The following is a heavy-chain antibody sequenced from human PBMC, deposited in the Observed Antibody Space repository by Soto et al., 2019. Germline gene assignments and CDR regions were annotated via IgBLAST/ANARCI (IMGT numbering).Heavy chain of an antibody. CDR1: GFTFSSYA. J-gene: IGHJ4*02. CDR3: AKDGHYDFWSGYHDY. V-gene: IGHV3-23*01. CDR2: ISGSGGST. D-gene: IGHD3-3*01. Sequence: GGSLRLSCAASGFTFSSYAMSWVRQAPGKGLEWVSAISGSGGSTYYADSVKGRFTISRDNSKNTLYLQMNSLRAEDTAVYYCAKDGHYDFWSGYHDYWGQGTLVTVSS.